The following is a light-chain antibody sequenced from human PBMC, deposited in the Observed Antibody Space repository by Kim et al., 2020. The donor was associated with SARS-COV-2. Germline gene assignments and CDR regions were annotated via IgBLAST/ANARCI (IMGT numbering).Light chain of an antibody. CDR2: WAT. CDR1: KTVKNKH. Sequence: PRGRGTPSCKASKTVKNKHRAWYQQKPGQAPRLLIEWATSRGTSIPDRINGSGAGTDFTLTISRLEPEDFAMYYCQQYDTTPMYTFGQGTKMEI. J-gene: IGKJ2*01. V-gene: IGKV3-20*01. CDR3: QQYDTTPMYT.